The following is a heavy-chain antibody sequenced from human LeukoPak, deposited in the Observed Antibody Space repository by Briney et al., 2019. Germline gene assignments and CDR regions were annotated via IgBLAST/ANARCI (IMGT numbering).Heavy chain of an antibody. CDR2: INHSGST. CDR3: ARGLGSWKY. V-gene: IGHV4-34*01. CDR1: GGSFSGYY. D-gene: IGHD6-13*01. J-gene: IGHJ4*02. Sequence: KPSETLSLTCAGYGGSFSGYYWSWIRQPPGKGLEWIGEINHSGSTNYNPSLKSRVTISVDTSKNQFSLKLSSVTAADTAVYYCARGLGSWKYWGQGTLVTVSS.